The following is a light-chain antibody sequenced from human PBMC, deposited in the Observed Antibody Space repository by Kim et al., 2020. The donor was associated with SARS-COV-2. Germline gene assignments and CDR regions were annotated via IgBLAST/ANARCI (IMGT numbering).Light chain of an antibody. V-gene: IGLV3-19*01. CDR2: GKN. Sequence: VAWGPTVRITCQGDSRRSYYATWYQQKPGQAPILVIYGKNNRPSGIPDRFSGSSSGNTASLTITGTQAGDEADYYCNSRDSNDNVVFGGGTKLTVL. CDR3: NSRDSNDNVV. CDR1: SRRSYY. J-gene: IGLJ2*01.